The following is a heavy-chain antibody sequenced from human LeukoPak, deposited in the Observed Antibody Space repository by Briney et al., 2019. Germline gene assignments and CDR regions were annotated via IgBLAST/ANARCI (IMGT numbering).Heavy chain of an antibody. J-gene: IGHJ6*03. V-gene: IGHV4-39*07. CDR1: GGSIRSSSYN. CDR2: IHYTGTT. D-gene: IGHD1-26*01. Sequence: SETLSLTCTVSGGSIRSSSYNWGWIRQPPGKGLEWIGSIHYTGTTYYNPSLKSRVTISIDTSKNQFSLKLTSVTAADTAVYYCAGTRGSFYFCYYMDVWGKGTTVIVSS. CDR3: AGTRGSFYFCYYMDV.